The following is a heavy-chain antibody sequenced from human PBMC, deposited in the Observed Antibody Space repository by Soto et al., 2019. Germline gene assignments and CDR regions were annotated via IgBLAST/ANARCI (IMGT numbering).Heavy chain of an antibody. CDR3: AREDSSGPPNLAYYQYYGMAV. D-gene: IGHD6-19*01. V-gene: IGHV1-69*13. Sequence: SVKVSCKASGGTFSSYAISWVRQAPGQGLEWMGGIIPIFGTANYAQKFQGRVTITADESTSTAYMELSSLRSEDTAVYYCAREDSSGPPNLAYYQYYGMAVWGKGTTVTVGS. CDR1: GGTFSSYA. CDR2: IIPIFGTA. J-gene: IGHJ6*04.